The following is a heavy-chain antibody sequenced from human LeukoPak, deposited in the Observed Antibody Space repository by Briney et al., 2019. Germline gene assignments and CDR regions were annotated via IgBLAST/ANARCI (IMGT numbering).Heavy chain of an antibody. D-gene: IGHD6-13*01. CDR3: AGTQDSGWYVRWFDP. CDR2: IYYSGST. Sequence: SETLSLTCTVSGGSISSYYWSWIRQPPGKGLEWIGYIYYSGSTNYNPSLKSRVTISVDTSKNQFSLKLSSVTAADTAVYYCAGTQDSGWYVRWFDPWGQGTLVTVSS. V-gene: IGHV4-59*01. CDR1: GGSISSYY. J-gene: IGHJ5*02.